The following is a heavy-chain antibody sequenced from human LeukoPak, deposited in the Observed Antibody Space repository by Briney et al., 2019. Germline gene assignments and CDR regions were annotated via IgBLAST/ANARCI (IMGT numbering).Heavy chain of an antibody. J-gene: IGHJ4*02. D-gene: IGHD2-15*01. CDR2: ICSCSSTT. CDR1: GFTFRSYT. Sequence: GGSLSLSCAASGFTFRSYTMKWVRQAPRKGLGWTSYICSCSSTTVNGGSVKGRFNITRDNDKNSLYLQMNSLRAEDTAVYYCARGYCSGGRCYNLDYWGQGTLVTVSS. V-gene: IGHV3-48*01. CDR3: ARGYCSGGRCYNLDY.